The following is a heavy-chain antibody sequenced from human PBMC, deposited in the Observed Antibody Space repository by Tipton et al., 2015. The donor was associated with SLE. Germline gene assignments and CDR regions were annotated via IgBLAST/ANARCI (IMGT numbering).Heavy chain of an antibody. J-gene: IGHJ5*02. CDR1: GFTFSSYA. CDR3: AKDPLNTYCSGGSCYSWNWFDP. CDR2: ISGSGGST. D-gene: IGHD2-15*01. Sequence: SLRLSCAASGFTFSSYAMSWVRQAPGKGLEWVSAISGSGGSTYYADSVKGRFTISRDNSKNTLYLQMNSLRAEDTAVYYCAKDPLNTYCSGGSCYSWNWFDPWGQGTLVTVSS. V-gene: IGHV3-23*01.